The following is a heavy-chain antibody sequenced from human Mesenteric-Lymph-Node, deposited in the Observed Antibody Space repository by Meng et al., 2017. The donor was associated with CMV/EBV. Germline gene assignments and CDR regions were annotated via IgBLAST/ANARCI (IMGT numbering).Heavy chain of an antibody. CDR2: INHSGST. CDR1: GGSFSGYY. CDR3: ARHQRWLKSEGGFNY. V-gene: IGHV4-34*01. D-gene: IGHD4-23*01. Sequence: QVPLQQWGGGLLKPSETLSLTCAVYGGSFSGYYWSWIRQPPGKGLEWIGEINHSGSTNYNPSLKSRVTISVDTSKNQFSLKLSSVTAADTAVYYCARHQRWLKSEGGFNYWGQGTLVTVSS. J-gene: IGHJ4*02.